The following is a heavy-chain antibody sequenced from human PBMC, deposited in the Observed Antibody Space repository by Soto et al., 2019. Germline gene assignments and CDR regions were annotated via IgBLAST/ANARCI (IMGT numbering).Heavy chain of an antibody. V-gene: IGHV1-2*04. CDR3: ARRLAGSSWYYFDY. J-gene: IGHJ4*02. CDR2: INPNSGGT. CDR1: GYTFTGYY. Sequence: ASVKVSCKASGYTFTGYYMHWVRQAPGQGLEWMGWINPNSGGTNYAQKFQGWVTMTRDTSTSTAYMELSRLRSDDTAVYYCARRLAGSSWYYFDYWGQGTLVTVSS. D-gene: IGHD6-13*01.